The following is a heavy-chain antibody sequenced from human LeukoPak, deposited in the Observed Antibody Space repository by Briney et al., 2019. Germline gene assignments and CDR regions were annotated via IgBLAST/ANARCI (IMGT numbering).Heavy chain of an antibody. CDR3: AKDLLSNHPQTFDY. Sequence: GRSLRLSCAASGFTFSSYAMSWVRQAPRKGLEWVSAISGSGGSTYYADSVKGRFTISRDNSKNTLYLQMNSLRAEDTAVYYCAKDLLSNHPQTFDYWGQGTLVTVSS. J-gene: IGHJ4*02. CDR1: GFTFSSYA. V-gene: IGHV3-23*01. D-gene: IGHD4-11*01. CDR2: ISGSGGST.